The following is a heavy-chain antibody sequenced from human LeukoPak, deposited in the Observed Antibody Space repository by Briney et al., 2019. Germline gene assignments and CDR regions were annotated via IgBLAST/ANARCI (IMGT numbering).Heavy chain of an antibody. Sequence: GGSLRLSCGAPGFTFSSYGMHWVRQAPGKGLEWVAFIRNDGRNKYYADSVKGRFTISRDNSKNTLYLQMSSLRAEDTAFYYCVKRGRFSEQPPYWGQGTLVTVSS. CDR2: IRNDGRNK. J-gene: IGHJ4*02. CDR1: GFTFSSYG. CDR3: VKRGRFSEQPPY. D-gene: IGHD3-3*01. V-gene: IGHV3-30*02.